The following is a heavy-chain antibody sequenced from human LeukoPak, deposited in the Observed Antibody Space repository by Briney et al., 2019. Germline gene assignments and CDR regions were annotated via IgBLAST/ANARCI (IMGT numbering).Heavy chain of an antibody. CDR3: ARVGTSYYYDSSGYYYYY. J-gene: IGHJ4*02. V-gene: IGHV4-38-2*02. CDR2: IYHSGST. CDR1: GYSISSGYY. D-gene: IGHD3-22*01. Sequence: KPSETLSLTCTVSGYSISSGYYWGWIRQSAGKGLEWIGSIYHSGSTYYNPSLKSRVTISVDTSKNQFSLKLSSVTAADTAVYYCARVGTSYYYDSSGYYYYYWGQGTLVTVSS.